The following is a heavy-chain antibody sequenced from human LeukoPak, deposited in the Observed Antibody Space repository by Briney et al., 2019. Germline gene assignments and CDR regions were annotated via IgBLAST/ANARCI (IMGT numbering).Heavy chain of an antibody. CDR2: IYYSGST. V-gene: IGHV4-31*02. J-gene: IGHJ4*02. D-gene: IGHD6-19*01. Sequence: WIRQHPGKGLEWIGYIYYSGSTDYNPSLKGRVMISPDTSKNQFSLRLSSVTAADTAVYYCARDVSGWRFDYWGQGTLVTVSS. CDR3: ARDVSGWRFDY.